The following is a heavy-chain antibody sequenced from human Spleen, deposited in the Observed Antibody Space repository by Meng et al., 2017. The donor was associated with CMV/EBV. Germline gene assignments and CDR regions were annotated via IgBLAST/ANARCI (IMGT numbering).Heavy chain of an antibody. CDR1: GGSFSGYY. V-gene: IGHV4-34*01. CDR3: ARKLRSSHFDY. CDR2: INHSGST. Sequence: LTCAVYGGSFSGYYWSWIRQPPGKGLEWIGEINHSGSTNYNPSLKSRVTISVDTSKNQFSLKLSSVTAADTAVYYCARKLRSSHFDYWGQGTLVTVSS. J-gene: IGHJ4*02. D-gene: IGHD7-27*01.